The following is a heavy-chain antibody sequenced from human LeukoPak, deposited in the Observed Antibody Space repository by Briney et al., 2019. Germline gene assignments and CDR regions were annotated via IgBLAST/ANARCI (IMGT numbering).Heavy chain of an antibody. V-gene: IGHV3-23*01. CDR1: GFTFSSYA. CDR3: AKDTSDYVWGSYRHAFDI. CDR2: ISGAGGST. D-gene: IGHD3-16*02. J-gene: IGHJ3*02. Sequence: GGSLRLSCAGSGFTFSSYAMSWVRQAPGKGLEWVSAISGAGGSTYYADSVKGRFTISRDNSKNTLYLQMNSLRAEDTAICYCAKDTSDYVWGSYRHAFDIWGQGTMVTVSS.